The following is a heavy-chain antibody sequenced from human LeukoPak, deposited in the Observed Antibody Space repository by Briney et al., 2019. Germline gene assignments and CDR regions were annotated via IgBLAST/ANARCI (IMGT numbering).Heavy chain of an antibody. CDR2: IYSGGST. CDR1: GFTVSSNY. CDR3: ASNPKGRLLWFGELLNWFDP. D-gene: IGHD3-10*01. J-gene: IGHJ5*02. Sequence: GGSLRLSCAASGFTVSSNYMRWVRQAPGRGLEWVSVIYSGGSTYYADSVKGRFTISRDNSKNTLYLQMNSLRAEDTAVYYCASNPKGRLLWFGELLNWFDPWGQGTLVTVSS. V-gene: IGHV3-66*01.